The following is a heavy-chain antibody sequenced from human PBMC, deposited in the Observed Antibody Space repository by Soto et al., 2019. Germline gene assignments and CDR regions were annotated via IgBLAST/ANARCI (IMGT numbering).Heavy chain of an antibody. CDR2: IYYSGST. CDR3: AGHSSSSNWFDP. J-gene: IGHJ5*02. V-gene: IGHV4-59*12. D-gene: IGHD6-6*01. Sequence: ETLSLTCTVSGGASSTYYWSWIRQPPGKGLEWIGYIYYSGSTNYNPSLKSRVTISVDTSKNQFSLKLSSVTAADTAVYYCAGHSSSSNWFDPWGQGTLVTVSS. CDR1: GGASSTYY.